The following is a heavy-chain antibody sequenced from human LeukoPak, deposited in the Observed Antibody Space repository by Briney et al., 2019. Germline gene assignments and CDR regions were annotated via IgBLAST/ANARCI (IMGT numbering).Heavy chain of an antibody. V-gene: IGHV4-4*07. CDR1: GGSIGNYY. CDR2: IYSTGST. J-gene: IGHJ4*02. D-gene: IGHD6-19*01. Sequence: TSETLSLTCTVSGGSIGNYYWSWIRQPAGKGLEWIGRIYSTGSTNYNPSLKSRVAMSIDTSKNQFSLKLSSVTAADTAVYYCASWETNSSGWSRGAYWGQGTLVTVSS. CDR3: ASWETNSSGWSRGAY.